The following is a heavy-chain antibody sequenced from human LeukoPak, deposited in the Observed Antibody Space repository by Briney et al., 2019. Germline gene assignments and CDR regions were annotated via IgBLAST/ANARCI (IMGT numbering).Heavy chain of an antibody. J-gene: IGHJ4*02. CDR1: GGTFSSYA. Sequence: SVKVSCKASGGTFSSYAISWVRQAPGQGLEWLGRIIPILGIANYAQKFQGRVTITADKSTSTAYMELSSLRSEDTAVYYCARPAYCSGGSCYSHYFDYWGQGTLVTVSS. CDR3: ARPAYCSGGSCYSHYFDY. D-gene: IGHD2-15*01. CDR2: IIPILGIA. V-gene: IGHV1-69*04.